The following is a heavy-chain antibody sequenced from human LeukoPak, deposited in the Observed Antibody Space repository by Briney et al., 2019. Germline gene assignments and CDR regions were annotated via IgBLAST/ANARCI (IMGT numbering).Heavy chain of an antibody. J-gene: IGHJ4*02. Sequence: SETLSLTCTVSGGSISRSTDYWGWIRQPPGKGLEWIGSIYYTGSTYYNPSLKSRVTISVDTSKNHISLKLTSVTAADTAVYYCTRGDLAVASFGYWGQGTLVTVSS. D-gene: IGHD6-19*01. CDR3: TRGDLAVASFGY. V-gene: IGHV4-39*02. CDR1: GGSISRSTDY. CDR2: IYYTGST.